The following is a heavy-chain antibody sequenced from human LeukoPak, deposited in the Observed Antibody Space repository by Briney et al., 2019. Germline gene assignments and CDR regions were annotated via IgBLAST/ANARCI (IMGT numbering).Heavy chain of an antibody. CDR3: AKEASWDYGDYYYYYGMDV. V-gene: IGHV3-30*18. CDR1: GFTFSSYG. J-gene: IGHJ6*02. D-gene: IGHD4-17*01. Sequence: GGSLRLSCAASGFTFSSYGMHWVRQAPGKGLEWVAVISYDASNKYYADSVKGRFTISRDNSKNTLYLQMNSLRAEDTAVYYCAKEASWDYGDYYYYYGMDVWGQGTTVTVSS. CDR2: ISYDASNK.